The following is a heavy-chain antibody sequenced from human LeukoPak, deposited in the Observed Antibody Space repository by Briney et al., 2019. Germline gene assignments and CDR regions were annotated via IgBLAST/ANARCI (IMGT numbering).Heavy chain of an antibody. D-gene: IGHD5-24*01. CDR3: ARTVGDGYNVDFDY. CDR1: GYSFSSYW. J-gene: IGHJ4*02. CDR2: IYPGDSDT. Sequence: GESLKISCKGSGYSFSSYWIGWVRQMPGKGLEWMGIIYPGDSDTTYSPSFQGQVTISADKSISTAYLQWSSLKASDSGMYYCARTVGDGYNVDFDYWGQGTRVTVSS. V-gene: IGHV5-51*01.